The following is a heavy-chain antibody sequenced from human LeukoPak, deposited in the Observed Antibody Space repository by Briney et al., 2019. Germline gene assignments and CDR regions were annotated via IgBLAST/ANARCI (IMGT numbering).Heavy chain of an antibody. Sequence: TGGSLRLSCAASGSTFSSYAMSWVRQAPGKGLEWVSYISSTGRIIDFADSVKGRFTISRDNAKNSLYLRMNSLRAEDTAVYYCARDFEAAGFDYWGQGTLVTVSS. D-gene: IGHD6-25*01. CDR3: ARDFEAAGFDY. CDR2: ISSTGRII. CDR1: GSTFSSYA. J-gene: IGHJ4*02. V-gene: IGHV3-48*01.